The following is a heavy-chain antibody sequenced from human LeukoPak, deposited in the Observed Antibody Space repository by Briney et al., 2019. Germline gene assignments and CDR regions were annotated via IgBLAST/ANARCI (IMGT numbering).Heavy chain of an antibody. V-gene: IGHV4-59*01. CDR1: GGSISSYY. J-gene: IGHJ4*02. D-gene: IGHD3-10*01. Sequence: ETLSLTCTVSGGSISSYYWSWIRQPPGKGLEWIGYIYYSGSTNYNPSLKSRVTISVDTSKNQFSLKLSSVTAADTAVYYCARSHYGSGSDYWGQGTLVTVSS. CDR2: IYYSGST. CDR3: ARSHYGSGSDY.